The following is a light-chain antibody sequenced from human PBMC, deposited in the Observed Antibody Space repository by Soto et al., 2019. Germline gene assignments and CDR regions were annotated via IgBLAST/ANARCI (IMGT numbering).Light chain of an antibody. V-gene: IGLV1-40*01. Sequence: QSALTQSPSVSGAPGQRVSISCTGTSSNIGAGFDVHWYQQLPATAPKLLIYGNNNRPSGAPDRFSGSKSGTSASLAITGLQAEDEPDYYCQSYDTSLSGGSVFGTGTKVTVL. CDR1: SSNIGAGFD. CDR3: QSYDTSLSGGSV. CDR2: GNN. J-gene: IGLJ1*01.